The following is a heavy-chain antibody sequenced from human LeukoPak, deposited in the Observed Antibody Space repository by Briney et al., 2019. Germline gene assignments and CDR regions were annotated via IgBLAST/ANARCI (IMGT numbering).Heavy chain of an antibody. CDR2: ITSSGRII. D-gene: IGHD3-10*01. J-gene: IGHJ6*02. CDR1: GFTFSSYE. V-gene: IGHV3-48*03. Sequence: GGSLRLSCAASGFTFSSYEMNWFRQAPGKGLEWVAYITSSGRIIYYADSVKGRFTISRDNAKNSLYLQMNSLRAEDTAVNYCASTGGYGSGTYDYYYFGMDVWGQGTTVTVSS. CDR3: ASTGGYGSGTYDYYYFGMDV.